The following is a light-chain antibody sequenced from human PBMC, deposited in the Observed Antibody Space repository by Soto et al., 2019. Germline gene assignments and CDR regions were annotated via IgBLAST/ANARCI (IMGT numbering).Light chain of an antibody. V-gene: IGKV3-20*01. J-gene: IGKJ1*01. CDR1: QSVGSSH. Sequence: EFVLTQSPGTLSFSPWERATLSCRASQSVGSSHLAWYQQKPGQAPRLLIYGASSRATGIPDRFSGSGSGTDFTLTISRLEPEDFAVYYCQQYGSAPWTFGQGTKVDIK. CDR3: QQYGSAPWT. CDR2: GAS.